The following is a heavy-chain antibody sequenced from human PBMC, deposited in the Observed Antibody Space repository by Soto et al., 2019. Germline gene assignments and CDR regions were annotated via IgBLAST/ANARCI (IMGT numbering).Heavy chain of an antibody. CDR1: GFTVSSNY. V-gene: IGHV3-66*01. D-gene: IGHD2-15*01. Sequence: EVQLVESGGGLVQPGGSLRLSCAASGFTVSSNYMSWVRQAPGKGLEWVSVIYSGGSTYYADSVKGRFTISRDNSKNTLYVQMNSLRAEDTAVYYCARDRVGAAFQHWGQGTLVTVSS. J-gene: IGHJ1*01. CDR3: ARDRVGAAFQH. CDR2: IYSGGST.